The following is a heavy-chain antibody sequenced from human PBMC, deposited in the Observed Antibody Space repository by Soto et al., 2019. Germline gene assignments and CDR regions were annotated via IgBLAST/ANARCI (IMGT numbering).Heavy chain of an antibody. J-gene: IGHJ4*02. D-gene: IGHD6-13*01. CDR1: GGTFSSYP. Sequence: QVQLVQSGAEVKRPGSSVKVSCKASGGTFSSYPISWVRQVPGQGLEWMGGIIPIFGTANYAQKFQGRVTITADESTSTAYMELSSLRSEDTAVYYCVRSGQQLVEAFDYWGQGTLVTVSS. CDR2: IIPIFGTA. CDR3: VRSGQQLVEAFDY. V-gene: IGHV1-69*01.